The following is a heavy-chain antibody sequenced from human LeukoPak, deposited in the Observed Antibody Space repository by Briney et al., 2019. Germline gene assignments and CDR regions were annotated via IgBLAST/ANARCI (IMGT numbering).Heavy chain of an antibody. J-gene: IGHJ4*02. V-gene: IGHV3-20*04. CDR1: GFTFNNYG. CDR3: ARDKQYYDSSNDV. D-gene: IGHD3-22*01. CDR2: INWNGGTT. Sequence: GGSLRLSCAASGFTFNNYGMSWVRQGPGKGLEWVSGINWNGGTTGYADSVRGRFTISRDNAKNSLYLQMNSLRAEETALYYCARDKQYYDSSNDVWGQGTLVTVSS.